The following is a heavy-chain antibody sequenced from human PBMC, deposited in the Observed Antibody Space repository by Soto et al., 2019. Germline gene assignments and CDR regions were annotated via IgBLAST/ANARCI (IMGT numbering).Heavy chain of an antibody. CDR2: ISHTGTT. Sequence: QVQLQESGPGLVKPSETLSLTCAVSGDSISGSKWWSWVRLPPGKGLQWIGEISHTGTTNYNPSRRSGGTMPVDKPKNQFSRNLTAVSAADTAGYYWARVRSRRDEYFDYWGQGPRVTVSP. V-gene: IGHV4-4*02. CDR1: GDSISGSKW. CDR3: ARVRSRRDEYFDY. D-gene: IGHD2-2*01. J-gene: IGHJ4*02.